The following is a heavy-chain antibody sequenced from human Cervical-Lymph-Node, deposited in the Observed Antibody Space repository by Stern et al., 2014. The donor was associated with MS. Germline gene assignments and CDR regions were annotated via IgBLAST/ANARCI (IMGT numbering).Heavy chain of an antibody. D-gene: IGHD2-2*01. Sequence: VQLLESGGGVVQPGRSLRLSCAASGFTFSSYGMHWVRQAPGKGLEWVAVIWYDGSNKYYADSVKGRFTISRDNSKNTLYLQMNSLRAEDTAVYYCARRPAAIYYYGMDVWGQGTTVTVSS. J-gene: IGHJ6*02. CDR3: ARRPAAIYYYGMDV. V-gene: IGHV3-33*01. CDR2: IWYDGSNK. CDR1: GFTFSSYG.